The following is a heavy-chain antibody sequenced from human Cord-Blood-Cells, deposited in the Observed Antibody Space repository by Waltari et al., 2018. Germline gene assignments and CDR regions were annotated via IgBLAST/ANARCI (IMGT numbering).Heavy chain of an antibody. CDR1: GGSISSSSYY. V-gene: IGHV4-39*01. CDR2: IYYIGGT. D-gene: IGHD6-13*01. CDR3: ASLGSSWYCDY. Sequence: QLQLQESGPGLVKPSETLSLTCTVSGGSISSSSYYWGWIRQPPGKGLGWIGGIYYIGGTYYNPALKSRVTISVDTSKNQFSLKLSSVTAADTAVYYCASLGSSWYCDYWGQGTLVTVSS. J-gene: IGHJ4*02.